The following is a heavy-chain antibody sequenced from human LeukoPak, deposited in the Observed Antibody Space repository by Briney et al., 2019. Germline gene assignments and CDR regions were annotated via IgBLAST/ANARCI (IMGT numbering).Heavy chain of an antibody. CDR2: ISYSGGT. CDR3: ARGISAAGTADWFDP. CDR1: GGSISSSSYY. V-gene: IGHV4-39*07. D-gene: IGHD6-13*01. J-gene: IGHJ5*02. Sequence: NPSETLSLTCTVSGGSISSSSYYWGWIRQPPGKGLVWIGSISYSGGTYYNPSLKSRVTLSVDTSKNQFSLKLSSVTAADTAVYYCARGISAAGTADWFDPWGQGTLVTVSS.